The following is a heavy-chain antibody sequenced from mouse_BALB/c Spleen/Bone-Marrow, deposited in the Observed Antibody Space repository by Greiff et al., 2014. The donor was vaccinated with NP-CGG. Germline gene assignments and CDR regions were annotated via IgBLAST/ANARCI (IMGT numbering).Heavy chain of an antibody. CDR3: ARSPGEVNY. Sequence: EVHLVESGAELVKPGASVKLSCTASGFNIIYAYIHWVKRRPEQGLEWIGRIYPANGNTNYDPKFQGKATITADTSSNTAYLHLNSLTPEDTAVYYCARSPGEVNYWGQGTLVTVSA. CDR1: GFNIIYAY. CDR2: IYPANGNT. V-gene: IGHV14-3*02. J-gene: IGHJ3*01. D-gene: IGHD1-3*01.